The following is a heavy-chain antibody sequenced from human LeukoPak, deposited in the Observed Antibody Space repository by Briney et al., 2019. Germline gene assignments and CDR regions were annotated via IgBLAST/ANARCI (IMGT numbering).Heavy chain of an antibody. Sequence: PSETLSLTCTVSGYSISSGYYWGWIRQPPGKGLEWIGSIYHSGSTYYNPSLKSRVTISVDTSKNQFSLKLSSVTAADTAVYYCARHGPIRGGVQQPYYYYYMDVWGKGTTVTISS. CDR1: GYSISSGYY. CDR3: ARHGPIRGGVQQPYYYYYMDV. CDR2: IYHSGST. J-gene: IGHJ6*03. D-gene: IGHD6-13*01. V-gene: IGHV4-38-2*02.